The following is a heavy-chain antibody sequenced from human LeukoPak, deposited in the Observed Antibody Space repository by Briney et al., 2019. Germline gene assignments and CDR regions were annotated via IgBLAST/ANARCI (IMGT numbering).Heavy chain of an antibody. D-gene: IGHD3-22*01. CDR3: ARSRYDSSGYYGIIGN. Sequence: GGSLRLSCAASGFTFSSYEMNWVRQAPGKGLEWVSYISSSGSTIYYADSVKGRFTISRDNAKNSLYLQMNSLRAEDTAVYYCARSRYDSSGYYGIIGNWGQGTLVTVSS. V-gene: IGHV3-48*03. CDR1: GFTFSSYE. CDR2: ISSSGSTI. J-gene: IGHJ4*02.